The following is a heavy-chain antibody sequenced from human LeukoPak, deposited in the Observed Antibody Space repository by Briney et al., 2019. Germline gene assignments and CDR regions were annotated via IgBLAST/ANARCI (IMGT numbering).Heavy chain of an antibody. V-gene: IGHV3-30*02. CDR3: AKGGFRGYALYRAFDY. CDR1: GFTFSSYG. J-gene: IGHJ4*02. CDR2: IRYDGSNE. D-gene: IGHD3-16*01. Sequence: GGSLRLSCAASGFTFSSYGMHWVRQAPGKGLEWVAFIRYDGSNEYYADSVKGRFAISRDNSKNTLYLQMNSLRAEDTAVYYCAKGGFRGYALYRAFDYWGQGTLVTVSS.